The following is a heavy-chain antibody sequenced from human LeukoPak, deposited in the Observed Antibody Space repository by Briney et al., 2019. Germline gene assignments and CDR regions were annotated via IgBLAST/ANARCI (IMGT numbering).Heavy chain of an antibody. CDR3: ARDSGGPTFDY. Sequence: SETLSLTCTVSGGSLSSSSYYWGWIRQPPGKGLEWIGSIYYSGSTYYNPSLKSRVTISVDTSKNQFSLKLSSVTAADTAVYYCARDSGGPTFDYWGQGTLVTVSS. V-gene: IGHV4-39*07. J-gene: IGHJ4*02. CDR1: GGSLSSSSYY. CDR2: IYYSGST. D-gene: IGHD3-16*01.